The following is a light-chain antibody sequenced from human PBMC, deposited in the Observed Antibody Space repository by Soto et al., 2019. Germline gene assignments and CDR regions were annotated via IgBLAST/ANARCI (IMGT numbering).Light chain of an antibody. CDR3: QQYYNLPYT. CDR2: WAS. V-gene: IGKV4-1*01. J-gene: IGKJ2*01. CDR1: QSVLFNSNNKNY. Sequence: DIVMTQSPDSLAVSLGERATINCKSSQSVLFNSNNKNYLTWYQQKPGQPPKLLIYWASTRESGVPDRFTGSGSGTDFPLTISSLHAEDVAVYYCQQYYNLPYTFGQGTRLEIK.